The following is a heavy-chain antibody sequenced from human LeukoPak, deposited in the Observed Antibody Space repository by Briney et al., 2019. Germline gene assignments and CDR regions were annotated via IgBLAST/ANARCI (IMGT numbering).Heavy chain of an antibody. J-gene: IGHJ4*02. CDR3: ARDPTRGNYDSSGYHGRDDY. D-gene: IGHD3-22*01. CDR2: ISGSGTST. CDR1: GFTFTNYA. V-gene: IGHV3-23*01. Sequence: PGGSLRLSCAASGFTFTNYAMSWVRQAPEKGLEWVSAISGSGTSTYYADSVKGRFTISRDNSENTLYLQMNSLRAEDTAVYYCARDPTRGNYDSSGYHGRDDYWGQGTLVTVSS.